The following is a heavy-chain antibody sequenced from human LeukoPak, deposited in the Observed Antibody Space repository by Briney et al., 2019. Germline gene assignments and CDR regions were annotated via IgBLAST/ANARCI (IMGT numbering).Heavy chain of an antibody. CDR3: ARDYGSGSYRFDP. J-gene: IGHJ5*02. V-gene: IGHV1-69*13. D-gene: IGHD3-10*01. CDR2: IIPIFGTA. CDR1: GGTFSSYA. Sequence: GASVKVSCKASGGTFSSYAISWVRQAPGQGLEWMGGIIPIFGTANYVQKFQGRVTITADESTSTAYMELSSLRSEDTAVYYCARDYGSGSYRFDPWGQGTLVTVSS.